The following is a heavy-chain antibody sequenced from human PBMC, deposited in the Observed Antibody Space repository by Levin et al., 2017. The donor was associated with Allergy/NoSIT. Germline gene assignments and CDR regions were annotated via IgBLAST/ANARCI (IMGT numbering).Heavy chain of an antibody. D-gene: IGHD1-26*01. CDR2: INGDGSST. Sequence: GESLKISCAASGFSFSNYWMHWVRQVPGKGLVWVSRINGDGSSTSYADSVKGRFTISRDNAKNTLYLQMNSLRVEDTAVYYCARDRVGAGDFDYWGQGTLVTVSS. J-gene: IGHJ4*02. CDR1: GFSFSNYW. V-gene: IGHV3-74*01. CDR3: ARDRVGAGDFDY.